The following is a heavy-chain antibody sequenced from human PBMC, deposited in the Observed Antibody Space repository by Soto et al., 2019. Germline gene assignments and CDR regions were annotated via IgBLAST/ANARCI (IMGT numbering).Heavy chain of an antibody. J-gene: IGHJ4*02. CDR1: GFTFTNYD. CDR3: VKWNGYGDY. D-gene: IGHD1-1*01. Sequence: VQLLASGGGLVQPGGSLRLSCVVSGFTFTNYDVTWVRQAPGKGLQWVSGFSGGSGTTHYRDSVKGRFTISRDDSKSTVYLQMNSLGVDDTAVYYCVKWNGYGDYWGQGTLVTVSS. V-gene: IGHV3-23*01. CDR2: FSGGSGTT.